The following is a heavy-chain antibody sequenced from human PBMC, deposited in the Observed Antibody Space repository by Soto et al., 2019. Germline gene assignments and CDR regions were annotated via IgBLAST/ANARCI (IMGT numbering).Heavy chain of an antibody. CDR2: IIPIFGTA. Sequence: QVQLVQSGAEVKKPGSSVKVSCKASGGTFSSYSINWVRQAPGHGLEWMGEIIPIFGTANYAQKFQGRVTITADESTSTAYMELSSLRSEETAVYYCARDGGRHSGGIDYWGQGSLVTVSS. V-gene: IGHV1-69*01. J-gene: IGHJ4*02. CDR3: ARDGGRHSGGIDY. D-gene: IGHD1-26*01. CDR1: GGTFSSYS.